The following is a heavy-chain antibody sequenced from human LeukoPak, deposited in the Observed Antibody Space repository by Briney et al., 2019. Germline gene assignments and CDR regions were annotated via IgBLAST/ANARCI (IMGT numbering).Heavy chain of an antibody. D-gene: IGHD6-19*01. V-gene: IGHV5-51*01. CDR3: AKSRDIAVTGNSFDY. J-gene: IGHJ4*02. Sequence: GESLKICCKGSGYSFTSYWIGWVRQMPGKGLEWMGIIYPGDSDTRYSPSFQGQVTISADKSISTAYLQWSSLKASDTAMYYCAKSRDIAVTGNSFDYWGQGTLVTVSS. CDR1: GYSFTSYW. CDR2: IYPGDSDT.